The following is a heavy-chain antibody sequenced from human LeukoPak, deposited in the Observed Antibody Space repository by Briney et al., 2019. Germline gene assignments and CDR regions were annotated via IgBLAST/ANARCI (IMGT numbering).Heavy chain of an antibody. CDR1: GYTFTSYG. J-gene: IGHJ6*02. Sequence: GASVKVSCKASGYTFTSYGISWVRQAPGQGLEWMGWISAYNGNTNYAQKLQGRVTMTTDTSTSTAYMELRSLRSDDTAVYYCARGGYYGSSGYHYYYYGMDVWGQGTTVTVSS. CDR2: ISAYNGNT. CDR3: ARGGYYGSSGYHYYYYGMDV. D-gene: IGHD3-22*01. V-gene: IGHV1-18*01.